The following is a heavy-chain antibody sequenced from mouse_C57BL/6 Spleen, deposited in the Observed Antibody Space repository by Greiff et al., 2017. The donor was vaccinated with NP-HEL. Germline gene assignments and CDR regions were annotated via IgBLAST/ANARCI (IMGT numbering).Heavy chain of an antibody. CDR3: TRVTTLVATDWYFDV. V-gene: IGHV1-15*01. CDR2: IDPETGGT. D-gene: IGHD1-1*01. CDR1: GYTFTDYE. Sequence: QVQLKQSGAELVRPGASVTLSCKASGYTFTDYEMHWVKQTPVHGLEWIGAIDPETGGTAYNQKFKGKAILTADKSSSTAYMELRSLTSEDSAVYYCTRVTTLVATDWYFDVWGTGTTVTVSS. J-gene: IGHJ1*03.